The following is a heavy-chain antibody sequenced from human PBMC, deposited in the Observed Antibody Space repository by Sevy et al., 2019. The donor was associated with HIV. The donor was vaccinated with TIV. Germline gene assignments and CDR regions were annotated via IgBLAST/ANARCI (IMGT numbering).Heavy chain of an antibody. CDR1: GFTFSSYA. CDR2: ISGSGGST. J-gene: IGHJ4*02. CDR3: AKDGAVPWVDDYGDYGGIYYFDY. Sequence: GESLKISCAASGFTFSSYAMSWVRQAPGKGLEWVSAISGSGGSTYYADSVKGRFSISRDNSKNTLYLQMNSLRAEDTAVYYCAKDGAVPWVDDYGDYGGIYYFDYWGQGTLVTVSS. V-gene: IGHV3-23*01. D-gene: IGHD4-17*01.